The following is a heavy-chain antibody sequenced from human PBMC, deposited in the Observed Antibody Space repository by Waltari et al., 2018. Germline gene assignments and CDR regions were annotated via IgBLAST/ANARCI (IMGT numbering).Heavy chain of an antibody. Sequence: EVQLLESGGGLVQPGGSLRLSCAASGFTFSSYAMSWVRQAPGKGLEWVSAISGSGGSKCYAESVKGRFTIARDNSKNTLYLQMNGLRAEDTAVYYCAKDSSGWYYFDYWGQGTLVTVSS. D-gene: IGHD6-19*01. V-gene: IGHV3-23*01. CDR2: ISGSGGSK. CDR1: GFTFSSYA. J-gene: IGHJ4*02. CDR3: AKDSSGWYYFDY.